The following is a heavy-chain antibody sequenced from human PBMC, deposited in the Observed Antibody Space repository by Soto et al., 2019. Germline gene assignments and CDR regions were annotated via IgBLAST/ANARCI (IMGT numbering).Heavy chain of an antibody. D-gene: IGHD1-7*01. V-gene: IGHV3-48*02. CDR2: ISSSSNTI. CDR3: ARDTGVISGSTSGDNWFDT. J-gene: IGHJ5*02. CDR1: GFTFSSYS. Sequence: EVQLVECGGGLVQPGGSLRLSCAASGFTFSSYSMSWVRQAPGKGLEWISYISSSSNTIYDADSVKGRFTISRDNAKKSLYLQMKSLRDEDTAVYYWARDTGVISGSTSGDNWFDTWGQGTLVTVSS.